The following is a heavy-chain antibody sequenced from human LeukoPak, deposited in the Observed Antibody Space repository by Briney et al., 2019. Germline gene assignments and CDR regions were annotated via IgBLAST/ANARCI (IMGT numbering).Heavy chain of an antibody. CDR3: ARDTSDDSWSGSSRWFDP. V-gene: IGHV4-59*02. CDR1: SGSVKSYY. D-gene: IGHD3-3*01. CDR2: IENSGRT. Sequence: SETLSLTCTVSSGSVKSYYWSWIRQPPGKRLEWIGNIENSGRTHYNPSLESRLTISVDKTKNHISLNLTSATAADTAIYYCARDTSDDSWSGSSRWFDPWGQGILVTVSS. J-gene: IGHJ5*02.